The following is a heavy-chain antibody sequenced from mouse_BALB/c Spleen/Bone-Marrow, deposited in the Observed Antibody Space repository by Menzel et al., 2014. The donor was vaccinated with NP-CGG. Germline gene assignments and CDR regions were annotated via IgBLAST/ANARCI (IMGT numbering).Heavy chain of an antibody. V-gene: IGHV7-3*02. CDR2: IRNKANGYTT. J-gene: IGHJ1*01. D-gene: IGHD3-3*01. Sequence: DVMLVESGGGLVQPGGSLRLSCATSGFTFTDYYMNWVRQPPGMALEWLGFIRNKANGYTTDYSTSVKGRSTISRDNSQNILYLQMNTLRTEDSATYYCARDVGRLFFDVWGAGTTVTVSS. CDR1: GFTFTDYY. CDR3: ARDVGRLFFDV.